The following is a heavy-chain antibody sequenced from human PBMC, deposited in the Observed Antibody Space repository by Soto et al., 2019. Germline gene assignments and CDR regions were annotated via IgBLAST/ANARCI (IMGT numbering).Heavy chain of an antibody. CDR3: ARGGLDPVTHNYYYYGMDV. Sequence: SETLSLTCAVSGGSISSSNWWSWVRQPPGKGLEWIGEIYHSGSTNYNPSLKSRVTISVDKSKNQFSLKLSSVTAADTAVYYCARGGLDPVTHNYYYYGMDVWGQGTTVTVS. CDR1: GGSISSSNW. CDR2: IYHSGST. D-gene: IGHD2-2*03. J-gene: IGHJ6*02. V-gene: IGHV4-4*02.